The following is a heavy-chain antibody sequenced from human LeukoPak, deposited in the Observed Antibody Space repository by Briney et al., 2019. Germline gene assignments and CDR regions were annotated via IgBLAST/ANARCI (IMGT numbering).Heavy chain of an antibody. Sequence: GKSLRLSCAASGFTFSSYGMHWVRQAPGKGLEWVAVISSDGSDKYYADSVKGRFTISRDNSKNTMYLQMNSLRDEDTAMYYCAKGSATTVVTIDYWGQGTLVTVSS. CDR1: GFTFSSYG. CDR2: ISSDGSDK. CDR3: AKGSATTVVTIDY. D-gene: IGHD4-23*01. J-gene: IGHJ4*02. V-gene: IGHV3-30*18.